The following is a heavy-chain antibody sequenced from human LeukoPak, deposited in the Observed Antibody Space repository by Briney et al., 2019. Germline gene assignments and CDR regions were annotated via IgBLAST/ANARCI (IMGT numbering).Heavy chain of an antibody. Sequence: PSETLSLTCTVSGGSISSYCWSWIRQPPGKGLEWIGYIYYSGSTNYNPSLKSRVTISVDTSKNQFSLKLSSVTAADTAVYYCARRVGCGGDCSGWFDPWGQGTLVTVSS. D-gene: IGHD2-21*02. CDR1: GGSISSYC. CDR2: IYYSGST. J-gene: IGHJ5*02. V-gene: IGHV4-59*08. CDR3: ARRVGCGGDCSGWFDP.